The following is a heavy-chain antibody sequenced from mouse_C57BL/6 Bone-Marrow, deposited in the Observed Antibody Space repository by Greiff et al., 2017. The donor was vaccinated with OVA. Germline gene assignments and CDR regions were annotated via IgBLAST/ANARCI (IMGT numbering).Heavy chain of an antibody. J-gene: IGHJ2*01. CDR2: INPNNGGT. D-gene: IGHD2-5*01. CDR3: ARDYYSNYGYFDY. CDR1: GYTFTDYN. V-gene: IGHV1-18*01. Sequence: VQLKESGPELVKPGASVKIPCKASGYTFTDYNMDWVKQSHGKSLEWIGDINPNNGGTIYNQKFKGKATLTVDKSSSTAYMELRSLTSEDTAVYYCARDYYSNYGYFDYWGQGTTLTVSS.